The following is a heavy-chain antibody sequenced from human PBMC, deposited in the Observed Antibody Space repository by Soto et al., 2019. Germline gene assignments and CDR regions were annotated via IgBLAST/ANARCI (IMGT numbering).Heavy chain of an antibody. CDR3: ASYLGYCSGGSCYPPRDYYYYMDV. Sequence: QVQLVQSGAEVKKPGASVKVSCKASGYTFTSYDINWVRQATGQGLEWMGWMNPNSGNTGYAQKFQGRVTMTRNTSISTAYMELSSRRSEDTAVYYCASYLGYCSGGSCYPPRDYYYYMDVWGKGTTVTVSS. V-gene: IGHV1-8*01. CDR1: GYTFTSYD. D-gene: IGHD2-15*01. CDR2: MNPNSGNT. J-gene: IGHJ6*03.